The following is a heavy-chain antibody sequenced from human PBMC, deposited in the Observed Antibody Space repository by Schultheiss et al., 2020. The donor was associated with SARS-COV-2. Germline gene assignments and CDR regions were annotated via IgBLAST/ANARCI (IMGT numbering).Heavy chain of an antibody. V-gene: IGHV4-38-2*01. J-gene: IGHJ6*02. Sequence: SETLSLTCAVYGGSFSGYYWGWIRQPPGKGLEWIGSIYHSGSTYYNPSLKSRVTISVDTSKNQFSLKLSSVTAADTAVYYCGLINGSGSYQRGYYYYGMDVWGQGTTVTVSS. D-gene: IGHD3-10*01. CDR3: GLINGSGSYQRGYYYYGMDV. CDR1: GGSFSGYY. CDR2: IYHSGST.